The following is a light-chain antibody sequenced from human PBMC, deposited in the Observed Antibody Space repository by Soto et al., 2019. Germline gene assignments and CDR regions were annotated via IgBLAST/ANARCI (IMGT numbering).Light chain of an antibody. CDR2: GNN. CDR3: ASWDDSLSGVV. Sequence: QSVLTQPPSASGTPGQTVTISSSGSSSNIGTNYVSWYQQLPGMAPRLLIYGNNQRPSGVPDRFSGSRSGTSASLAISGLRSEDEADYYCASWDDSLSGVVFGGGTKVTVL. J-gene: IGLJ3*02. CDR1: SSNIGTNY. V-gene: IGLV1-47*01.